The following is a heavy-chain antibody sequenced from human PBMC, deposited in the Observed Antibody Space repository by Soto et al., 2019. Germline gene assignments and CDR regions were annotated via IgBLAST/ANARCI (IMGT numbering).Heavy chain of an antibody. D-gene: IGHD3-22*01. V-gene: IGHV1-3*01. CDR1: GYTFTSYA. Sequence: ASVKVSCKASGYTFTSYAMHWVRQAPGQRLEWMGWINAGNGNTKYSQKFQGRFTISRDNSKNTLYLQMNSLRAEDTAVYYCARDSASYNDGLGGMDVWGQGTTVTVSS. CDR3: ARDSASYNDGLGGMDV. J-gene: IGHJ6*02. CDR2: INAGNGNT.